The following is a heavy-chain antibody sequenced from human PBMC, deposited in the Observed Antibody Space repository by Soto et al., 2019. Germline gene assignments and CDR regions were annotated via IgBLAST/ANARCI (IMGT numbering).Heavy chain of an antibody. CDR3: ARGRPPTHYYDILTGYPPHFDY. Sequence: QVQLQESGPGLVKPSQTLSLTCTVSGGSISSGDYYWSWIRQPPGKGLEWIGYIYYSGSTYYNPSLKSRVTISVDTSKNQFSLKLSSVTAADTAVYYCARGRPPTHYYDILTGYPPHFDYWGQGALVTVSS. CDR1: GGSISSGDYY. J-gene: IGHJ4*02. V-gene: IGHV4-30-4*01. CDR2: IYYSGST. D-gene: IGHD3-9*01.